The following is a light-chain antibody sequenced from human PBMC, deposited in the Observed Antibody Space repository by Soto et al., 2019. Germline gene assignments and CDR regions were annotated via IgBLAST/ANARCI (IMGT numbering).Light chain of an antibody. J-gene: IGKJ1*01. V-gene: IGKV3-20*01. CDR1: QSVSSSY. CDR2: GAS. Sequence: EIVLTQSPGTLSLSPGERATLSCRASQSVSSSYFAWYQQRFGQAPRLLIYGASSRATGIPGMFSGSGSGTDFTLTISRLEPEYFAVYYCQQYGSSSWTFGQWTKVEIK. CDR3: QQYGSSSWT.